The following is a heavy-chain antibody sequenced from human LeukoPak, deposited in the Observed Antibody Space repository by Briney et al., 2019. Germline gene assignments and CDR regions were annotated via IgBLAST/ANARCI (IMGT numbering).Heavy chain of an antibody. CDR1: GFAFTSSA. CDR3: AKTDNKYDSRLLFN. V-gene: IGHV1-58*02. CDR2: IVVGSGNT. D-gene: IGHD3-22*01. Sequence: ASVKVSCKASGFAFTSSAMQWVRQARGQRLEWIGWIVVGSGNTNYAQKFQERVTITRDMSTSTAYMELSSLRSEDTAVYYCAKTDNKYDSRLLFNWGQGTQIIVSS. J-gene: IGHJ1*01.